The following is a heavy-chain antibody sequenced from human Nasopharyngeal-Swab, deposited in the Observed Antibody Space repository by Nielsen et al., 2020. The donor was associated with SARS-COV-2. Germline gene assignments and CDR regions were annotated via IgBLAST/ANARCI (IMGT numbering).Heavy chain of an antibody. V-gene: IGHV4-30-4*01. D-gene: IGHD6-13*01. Sequence: RQAPGKGLEWIGYIYYSGSTYYNPSLKSRVTISVDTSKNQFSLKLSSVTAADTAVYYCASRYSSSWYKAYYFDYWGQGTLVTVSS. CDR2: IYYSGST. J-gene: IGHJ4*02. CDR3: ASRYSSSWYKAYYFDY.